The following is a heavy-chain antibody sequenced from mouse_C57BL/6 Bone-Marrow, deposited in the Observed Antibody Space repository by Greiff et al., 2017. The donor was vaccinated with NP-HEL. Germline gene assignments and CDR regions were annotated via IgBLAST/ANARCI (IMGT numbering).Heavy chain of an antibody. CDR1: GFTFSDYY. Sequence: EVMLVESGGGLVQPGGSLKLSCAASGFTFSDYYMYWVRQTPEKRLEWVAYISTGGGSTYYPDTVKGRFTISRDNAKNTLYLQMSRLKSEDTAMYYCARRDYCSSPAWFAYWGQGTLVTVSA. CDR2: ISTGGGST. V-gene: IGHV5-12*01. CDR3: ARRDYCSSPAWFAY. D-gene: IGHD1-1*01. J-gene: IGHJ3*01.